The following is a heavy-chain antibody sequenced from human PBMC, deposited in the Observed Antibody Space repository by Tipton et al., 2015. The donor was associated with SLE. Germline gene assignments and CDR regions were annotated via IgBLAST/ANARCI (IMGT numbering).Heavy chain of an antibody. CDR1: GFTFSSYW. Sequence: SLRLSCAASGFTFSSYWMHWVRQASGKGLVWVSRINTDGSSTSYADSVKGRFTISRDNAKNTLYLQMNSLRAEDTAVYYCARSTGSNGYEHNFDSWGQGTLVTVSS. J-gene: IGHJ4*02. CDR2: INTDGSST. CDR3: ARSTGSNGYEHNFDS. D-gene: IGHD5-12*01. V-gene: IGHV3-74*01.